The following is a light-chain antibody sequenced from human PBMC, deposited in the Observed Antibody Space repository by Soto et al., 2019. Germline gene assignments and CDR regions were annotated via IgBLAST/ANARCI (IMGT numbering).Light chain of an antibody. CDR1: QSVLYSSNNKNF. CDR2: RAS. CDR3: QQYYSTPPS. Sequence: DIVMTQSPDSLAVSLGERATINCKSSQSVLYSSNNKNFLAWYQQKPGQPPKLLIYRASTRESGVPDRFSGSGSGTDFTLTISSLQAADVAVYYCQQYYSTPPSFGGGTKVEIK. J-gene: IGKJ4*01. V-gene: IGKV4-1*01.